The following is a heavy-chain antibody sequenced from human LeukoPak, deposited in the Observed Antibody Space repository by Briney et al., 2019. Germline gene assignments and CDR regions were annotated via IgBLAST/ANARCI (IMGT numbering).Heavy chain of an antibody. J-gene: IGHJ6*03. CDR1: GVSISSYY. CDR2: IYYSGST. CDR3: ARESWGHDPINKYYYYYMAV. D-gene: IGHD7-27*01. V-gene: IGHV4-59*01. Sequence: SETLSLTCTVSGVSISSYYWSWIRQPPGKGLEWIGYIYYSGSTNYNPSLKSRVTISVDMSKNQFSLKLSSVTAADTAVYYCARESWGHDPINKYYYYYMAVWGKGTTVTVSS.